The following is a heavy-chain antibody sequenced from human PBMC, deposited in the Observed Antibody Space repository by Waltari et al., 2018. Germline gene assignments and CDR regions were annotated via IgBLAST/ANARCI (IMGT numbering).Heavy chain of an antibody. Sequence: EVQLVESGGGLVKPGGSLRLSCAASGFTFSSYSMNWVRQAPGKGLEWVSSISSSSSYIYYADSVKGQFTISRDNAKNSLYLQMNSLRAEDTAVYYCARDEGYCTNGVCLVAFDIWGQGTMVTVSS. CDR2: ISSSSSYI. CDR3: ARDEGYCTNGVCLVAFDI. V-gene: IGHV3-21*01. J-gene: IGHJ3*02. D-gene: IGHD2-8*01. CDR1: GFTFSSYS.